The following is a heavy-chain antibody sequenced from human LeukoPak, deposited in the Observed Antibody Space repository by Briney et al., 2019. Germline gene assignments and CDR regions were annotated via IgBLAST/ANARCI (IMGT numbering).Heavy chain of an antibody. J-gene: IGHJ4*02. CDR1: GGTFSSYA. Sequence: SVTVSCKASGGTFSSYAISWVRQAPGQGLEWMGGIIPIFGTANYAQKFQGRVTITADKSTSTAYMELSSLRSEDTAVYYCATLGYCSSTSCYPQTNSVDYWGQGTLVTVSS. CDR3: ATLGYCSSTSCYPQTNSVDY. CDR2: IIPIFGTA. D-gene: IGHD2-2*01. V-gene: IGHV1-69*06.